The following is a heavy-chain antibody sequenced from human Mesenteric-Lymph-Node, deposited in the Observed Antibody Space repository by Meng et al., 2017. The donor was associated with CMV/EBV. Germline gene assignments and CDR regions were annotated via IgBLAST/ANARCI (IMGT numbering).Heavy chain of an antibody. CDR2: ISSTSTNI. Sequence: GESLKISCAASGFTFDDYAMHWVRQAPGKGLEWVSSISSTSTNIDTADSVKGRFSISRDNAENSLYLRMHSLRTEDTAVYYCVRDSFTGEFDYWGQGTLVTVSS. CDR1: GFTFDDYA. CDR3: VRDSFTGEFDY. D-gene: IGHD3-16*01. V-gene: IGHV3-21*01. J-gene: IGHJ4*02.